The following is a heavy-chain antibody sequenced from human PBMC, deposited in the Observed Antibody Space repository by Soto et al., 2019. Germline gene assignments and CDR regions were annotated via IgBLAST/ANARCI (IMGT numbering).Heavy chain of an antibody. V-gene: IGHV4-30-4*08. CDR2: IYYSGST. D-gene: IGHD3-3*01. CDR3: ARDFGSGYYSWFDP. J-gene: IGHJ5*02. Sequence: PSETLSLTCTVSGGSISSGGYYWSWIRQHPGKGLEWIGYIYYSGSTYYNPSLKSRVTISVDTSKNQFSLKLSSVTAADTAVYYCARDFGSGYYSWFDPWGQGTLVTVSS. CDR1: GGSISSGGYY.